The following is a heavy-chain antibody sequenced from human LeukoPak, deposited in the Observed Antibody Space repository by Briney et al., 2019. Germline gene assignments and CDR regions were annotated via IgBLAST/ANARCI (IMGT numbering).Heavy chain of an antibody. J-gene: IGHJ4*02. CDR3: ARGGSRGGSSSFPEIHFDY. D-gene: IGHD6-6*01. V-gene: IGHV1-2*02. Sequence: RASVKVSCKASGYTFTGYYMHWVRQAPGQGREWMGWINPNSGGTNYAQKFQGRVTMTRDTSISTAYMELSRLRSDDTAVYYCARGGSRGGSSSFPEIHFDYWGQGTLVTVSS. CDR1: GYTFTGYY. CDR2: INPNSGGT.